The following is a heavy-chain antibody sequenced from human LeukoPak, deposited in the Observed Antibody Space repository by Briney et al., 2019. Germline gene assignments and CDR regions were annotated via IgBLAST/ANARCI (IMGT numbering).Heavy chain of an antibody. Sequence: PGGSLRLSCSAPGFTFSDYYMSWIRQAPGEGLEWFSYISSSGSTIYYADSVKGRFTISRDNAKNSVYLQMNSLRAEDTAVYYCAKDVYYYYYYGMDVWGQGTTVTVSS. CDR3: AKDVYYYYYYGMDV. CDR1: GFTFSDYY. CDR2: ISSSGSTI. D-gene: IGHD2-8*01. V-gene: IGHV3-11*01. J-gene: IGHJ6*02.